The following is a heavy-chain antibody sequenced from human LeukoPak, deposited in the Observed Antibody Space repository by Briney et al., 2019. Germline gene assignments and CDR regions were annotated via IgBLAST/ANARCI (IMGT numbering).Heavy chain of an antibody. Sequence: GGSLRLSCAASGFTFSSYAMHWVRQAPGKGLEWVAVISYDGSNKYYADSVKGRFTISRDNSKNTLYLQMNSLRAEDTAVYYCARDKSPPIVVVVAASGGMDVWGQGTTVTVSS. CDR2: ISYDGSNK. CDR3: ARDKSPPIVVVVAASGGMDV. V-gene: IGHV3-30-3*01. J-gene: IGHJ6*02. D-gene: IGHD2-15*01. CDR1: GFTFSSYA.